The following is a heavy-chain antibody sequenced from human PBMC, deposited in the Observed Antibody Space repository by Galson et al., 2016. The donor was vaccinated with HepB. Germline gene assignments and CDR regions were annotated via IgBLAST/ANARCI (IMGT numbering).Heavy chain of an antibody. Sequence: SLRLSCAASGFSFSSYGMHWVRQAPGKGLEWVALISYGGNNDYYADSVKGRFTISRDNSKKTLYLQMNSLRVEDTALYYCARDTSGDNEYFHYWGQGTLVTVSS. CDR2: ISYGGNND. V-gene: IGHV3-30*03. CDR1: GFSFSSYG. J-gene: IGHJ1*01. CDR3: ARDTSGDNEYFHY. D-gene: IGHD3-3*01.